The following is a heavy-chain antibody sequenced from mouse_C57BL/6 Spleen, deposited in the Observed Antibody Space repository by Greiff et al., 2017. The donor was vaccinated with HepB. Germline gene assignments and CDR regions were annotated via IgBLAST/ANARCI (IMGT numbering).Heavy chain of an antibody. CDR3: TTGYDYDGAWFAY. Sequence: QVQLQQSGAELVRPGASVTLSCKASGYTFTDYEMHWVKQTPVHGLEWIGAIDPETGGTAYNQKFKGKAILTADKSSSTAYMELRSLTSEDSAVYYCTTGYDYDGAWFAYWGQGTLVTVSA. CDR2: IDPETGGT. D-gene: IGHD2-4*01. V-gene: IGHV1-15*01. CDR1: GYTFTDYE. J-gene: IGHJ3*01.